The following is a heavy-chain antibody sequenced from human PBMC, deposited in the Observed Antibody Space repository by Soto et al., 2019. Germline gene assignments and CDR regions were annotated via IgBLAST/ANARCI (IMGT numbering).Heavy chain of an antibody. CDR2: IYYSGST. D-gene: IGHD6-19*01. CDR3: ARQQWLVLNAFDI. J-gene: IGHJ3*02. CDR1: GGSISSYY. Sequence: QLQLQESGPGLVKPSETLSLTCTVSGGSISSYYWSWIRQPPGKGLEWIGYIYYSGSTNYNPSLKSRVTISVDTSKNQCSLKLSSVTAADTAVYYCARQQWLVLNAFDIWGQGTMVTVSS. V-gene: IGHV4-59*01.